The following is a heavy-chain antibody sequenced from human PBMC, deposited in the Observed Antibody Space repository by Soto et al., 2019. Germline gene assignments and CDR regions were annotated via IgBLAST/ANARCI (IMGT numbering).Heavy chain of an antibody. Sequence: EVQLLESGGGLVPPGGSLRLSCAASGFTFSSYTMNWVRQAPGKGLEWVSAITSSGGTTYYADSVKGRFTVSRDNSENTLYHQRNSLRAEDTAEYYCAKDRGGRAIFGVVIIDGMDVWGQGTTVTVSS. V-gene: IGHV3-23*01. CDR2: ITSSGGTT. D-gene: IGHD3-3*01. CDR3: AKDRGGRAIFGVVIIDGMDV. J-gene: IGHJ6*02. CDR1: GFTFSSYT.